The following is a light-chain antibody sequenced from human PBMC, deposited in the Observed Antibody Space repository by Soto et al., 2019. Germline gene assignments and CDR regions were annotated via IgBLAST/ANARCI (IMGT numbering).Light chain of an antibody. CDR2: EVS. J-gene: IGLJ1*01. CDR1: SSDVGGYNY. CDR3: SSYAGSNNYV. Sequence: QSALTQPRSASGSPGQSVTISCTGTSSDVGGYNYVSWYQQHPGKAPKVMIYEVSKRPSGVPDRFYGSKSGNTASLTVSGLQAEDEADYYCSSYAGSNNYVFGTGTKLTVL. V-gene: IGLV2-8*01.